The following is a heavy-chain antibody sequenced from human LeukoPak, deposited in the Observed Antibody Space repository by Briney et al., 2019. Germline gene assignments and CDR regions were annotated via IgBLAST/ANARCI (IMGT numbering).Heavy chain of an antibody. Sequence: ASVKVSCKASGYTFTSYGISWVRQAPGQGLEWMGWISAYNGNTNYAQKFQGRVTMTMDPSISTAYMKLSSLRSEDTAVYYCARRSDDYDSSAYYHWGQGTLVTVSS. V-gene: IGHV1-18*01. J-gene: IGHJ4*02. CDR2: ISAYNGNT. CDR3: ARRSDDYDSSAYYH. D-gene: IGHD3-22*01. CDR1: GYTFTSYG.